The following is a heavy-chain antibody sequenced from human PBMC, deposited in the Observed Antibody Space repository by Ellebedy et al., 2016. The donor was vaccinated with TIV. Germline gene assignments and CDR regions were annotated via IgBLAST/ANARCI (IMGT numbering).Heavy chain of an antibody. V-gene: IGHV1-46*03. Sequence: ASVKVSXXASGYTFTGYYMHWVRQAPGQGLEWMGIINPSGGSTSYAQKFQGRVTMTRDTSTSTVYMELSSLRSEDTAVYYCASSRDAADYYMDVWGKGTTVTVSS. CDR1: GYTFTGYY. CDR2: INPSGGST. J-gene: IGHJ6*03. CDR3: ASSRDAADYYMDV. D-gene: IGHD5-24*01.